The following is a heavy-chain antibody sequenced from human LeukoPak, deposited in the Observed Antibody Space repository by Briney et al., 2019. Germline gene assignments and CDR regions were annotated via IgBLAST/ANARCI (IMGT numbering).Heavy chain of an antibody. CDR2: FDPEDGET. D-gene: IGHD3-22*01. Sequence: ASVKVSCKVSGYTLTELSMHWVRQAPGKGLEWMGGFDPEDGETIYAQKFQGRVTMTEDTSTDTAYMELSSLRSEDTAVYYCASTYYYDSSGQGDAFDIWGQGTMVTVSS. CDR3: ASTYYYDSSGQGDAFDI. CDR1: GYTLTELS. J-gene: IGHJ3*02. V-gene: IGHV1-24*01.